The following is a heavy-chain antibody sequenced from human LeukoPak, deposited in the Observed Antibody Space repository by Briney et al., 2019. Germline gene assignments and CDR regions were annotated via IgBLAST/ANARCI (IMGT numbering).Heavy chain of an antibody. CDR3: ARGTVAGRRGDFQH. V-gene: IGHV4-34*01. J-gene: IGHJ1*01. D-gene: IGHD6-19*01. Sequence: PLETLSLTCAVYGGSFSGYYWSWIRQPPGKGLEWIGEINHSGSTNYNPSLKSRVTISVDTSKNQFSLKLSSVTAADTAVYYCARGTVAGRRGDFQHWGQGTLVTVSS. CDR1: GGSFSGYY. CDR2: INHSGST.